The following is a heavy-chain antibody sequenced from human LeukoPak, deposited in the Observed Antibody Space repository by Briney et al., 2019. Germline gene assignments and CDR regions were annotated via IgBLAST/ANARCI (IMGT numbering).Heavy chain of an antibody. J-gene: IGHJ6*02. V-gene: IGHV1-18*01. D-gene: IGHD3-10*01. CDR1: GYTFTSYG. CDR2: ISAYNGNT. CDR3: ARGHQGWGFGEYLTSNPYYYYGMDV. Sequence: ASVKVSCKASGYTFTSYGISWVRQAPGQGLEWMGWISAYNGNTNYAQKLQGRVTMTTDTSTSTAYMELRSLRSDDTAVYYCARGHQGWGFGEYLTSNPYYYYGMDVWGQGTTVTVSS.